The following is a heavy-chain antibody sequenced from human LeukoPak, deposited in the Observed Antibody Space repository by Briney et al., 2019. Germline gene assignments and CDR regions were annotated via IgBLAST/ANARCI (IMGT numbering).Heavy chain of an antibody. V-gene: IGHV3-30*02. CDR3: AKGFFYRGSGSDY. CDR2: IRYDGSNK. CDR1: GFTFSSCG. Sequence: GGSLRLSCAASGFTFSSCGMHWVRQAPGKGLEWVAFIRYDGSNKYYADSVKGRFTISRDNSKNTLYLQMNSLRAEDTAVYYCAKGFFYRGSGSDYWGQGALVTVSS. D-gene: IGHD2/OR15-2a*01. J-gene: IGHJ4*02.